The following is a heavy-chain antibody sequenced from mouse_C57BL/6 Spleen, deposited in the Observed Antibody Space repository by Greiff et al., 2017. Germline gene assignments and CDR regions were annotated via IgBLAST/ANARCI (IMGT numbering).Heavy chain of an antibody. CDR1: GFTFSSYA. Sequence: EVQRVESGGGLVKPGGSLKLSCAASGFTFSSYAMSWVRQTPEKRLEWVATISDGGSYTYYPDNVKGRFTISRDNAKNNLYLQMSHLKSEDTAMYYCSRDPQAYWGQGTTRTVSS. CDR2: ISDGGSYT. J-gene: IGHJ2*01. V-gene: IGHV5-4*01. CDR3: SRDPQAY.